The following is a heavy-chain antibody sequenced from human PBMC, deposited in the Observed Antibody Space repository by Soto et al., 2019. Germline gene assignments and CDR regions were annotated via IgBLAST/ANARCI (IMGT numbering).Heavy chain of an antibody. CDR2: INRNGGST. D-gene: IGHD2-21*02. CDR1: GFTLSSYA. J-gene: IGHJ4*02. CDR3: ARGGSDYYFDY. V-gene: IGHV3-64*01. Sequence: EVQLVESGGGLVQPGGSLRLSCAASGFTLSSYAMHWVRQAPGKGLEYVSTINRNGGSTYYANSVKGRFTISRDNSKNTLYLQMGSLRAEDMAVYYCARGGSDYYFDYWGQGTLVTVSS.